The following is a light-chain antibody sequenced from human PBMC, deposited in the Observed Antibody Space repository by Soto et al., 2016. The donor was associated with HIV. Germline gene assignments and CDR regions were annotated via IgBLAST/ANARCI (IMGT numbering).Light chain of an antibody. V-gene: IGLV3-21*02. Sequence: SSELIQDPVVSVALGQTVKITCQGDSVTSYYVSWYQQKPGQAPVLVVYDDTDRPSGIPERFSGSNSWNTATLTISRVEAGDEADYYCQLWDGRSDHEVFGGGTKLTVL. J-gene: IGLJ2*01. CDR1: SVTSYY. CDR3: QLWDGRSDHEV. CDR2: DDT.